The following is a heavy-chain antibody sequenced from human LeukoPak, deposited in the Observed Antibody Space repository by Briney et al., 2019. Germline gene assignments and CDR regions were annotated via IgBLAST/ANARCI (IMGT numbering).Heavy chain of an antibody. Sequence: ASVKVSCKASGYTFTSYYMHWVRQAPGQGLEWMGIINPSGGSTSYAQKFQGRVTMTRDTSTSTVYMELSSLRSKDTAVYYCARVGYSYDSSGYYGFDYWGQGTLVTVSS. J-gene: IGHJ4*02. D-gene: IGHD3-22*01. CDR1: GYTFTSYY. V-gene: IGHV1-46*01. CDR2: INPSGGST. CDR3: ARVGYSYDSSGYYGFDY.